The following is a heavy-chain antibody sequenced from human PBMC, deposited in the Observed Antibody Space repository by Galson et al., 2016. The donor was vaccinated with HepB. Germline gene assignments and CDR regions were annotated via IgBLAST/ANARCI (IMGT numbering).Heavy chain of an antibody. CDR1: GFTFSNYG. CDR2: IRYDGSGI. Sequence: SLRLSCAASGFTFSNYGMTWVRQAPGKGLEWVALIRYDGSGIYYGDSVRGRFGIYRDNSQNTLYLQMNSLRADDTAVYYCVRDGSLDVRGYYFDYWGQGTLVSGSS. J-gene: IGHJ4*02. V-gene: IGHV3-30*03. CDR3: VRDGSLDVRGYYFDY. D-gene: IGHD2-15*01.